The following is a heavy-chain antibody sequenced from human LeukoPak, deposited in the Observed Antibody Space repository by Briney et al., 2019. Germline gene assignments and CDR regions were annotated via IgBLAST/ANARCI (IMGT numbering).Heavy chain of an antibody. D-gene: IGHD3-22*01. V-gene: IGHV1-18*01. CDR1: GYTFTSYG. CDR3: ARAPPTYYYDSSGYPDY. Sequence: ASVTVSFKASGYTFTSYGISWVRQAPGQGLEWMGWISAYNGNTNYAQKLQGRVTMTTDTSTSTAYMELRGLRSDDTDVYYCARAPPTYYYDSSGYPDYWGQGTLVTVSS. CDR2: ISAYNGNT. J-gene: IGHJ4*02.